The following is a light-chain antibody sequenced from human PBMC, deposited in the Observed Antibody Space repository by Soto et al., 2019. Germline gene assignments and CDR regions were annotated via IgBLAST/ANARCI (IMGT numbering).Light chain of an antibody. CDR2: AAS. V-gene: IGKV1-39*01. CDR3: QQTYSTPPYT. Sequence: DIQMTQSTSSLSASVGARVTISCGASQSVSIYLNWYQQKPGKAPKLLIYAASSLQSGVPSRFSGSGSGTAFTLSIRSLQPEDFATYYCQQTYSTPPYTFGQGTRLEIK. CDR1: QSVSIY. J-gene: IGKJ5*01.